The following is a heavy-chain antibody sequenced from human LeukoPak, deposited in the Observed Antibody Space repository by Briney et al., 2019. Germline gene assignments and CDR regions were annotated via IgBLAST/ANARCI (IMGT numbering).Heavy chain of an antibody. CDR1: GFTFSSYG. J-gene: IGHJ6*02. Sequence: GRSLRLSCAASGFTFSSYGMHWVRQAPGKGLEWVAVIWYDGSNKYYADSVKGRFTISRDNSKNTLYLQMNSLRAEDTAVYYCARDLSLVDFWSGYYRPFYGMDVWGQGTTVTVFS. V-gene: IGHV3-33*01. CDR2: IWYDGSNK. D-gene: IGHD3-3*01. CDR3: ARDLSLVDFWSGYYRPFYGMDV.